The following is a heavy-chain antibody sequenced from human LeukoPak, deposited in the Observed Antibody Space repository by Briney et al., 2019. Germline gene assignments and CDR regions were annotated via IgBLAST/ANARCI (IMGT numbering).Heavy chain of an antibody. CDR3: AKSTERYSGSYYDY. CDR2: ISGSGGST. J-gene: IGHJ4*02. V-gene: IGHV3-23*01. Sequence: GGSLRLSCAASGFTFSSYAMSWVRQAPGKGLEWVSAISGSGGSTYYADSVKGRFTISRDNSKNTLYLQMNSLRAEDTAVYYCAKSTERYSGSYYDYWGQGTLVTVSP. D-gene: IGHD1-26*01. CDR1: GFTFSSYA.